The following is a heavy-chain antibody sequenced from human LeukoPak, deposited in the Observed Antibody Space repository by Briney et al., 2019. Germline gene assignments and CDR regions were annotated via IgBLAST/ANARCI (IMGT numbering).Heavy chain of an antibody. CDR3: AKDRNWGFVDYFDY. D-gene: IGHD7-27*01. Sequence: QPGGSLRLSCAASGLTFSSHWMHWVRQAPGKGLVWVSRITNDGSSTTYADSVKGRFTISRDNAKNMLYLQVNSLRAEDTAVYYCAKDRNWGFVDYFDYWGQGTLVTVSS. J-gene: IGHJ4*02. CDR2: ITNDGSST. V-gene: IGHV3-74*01. CDR1: GLTFSSHW.